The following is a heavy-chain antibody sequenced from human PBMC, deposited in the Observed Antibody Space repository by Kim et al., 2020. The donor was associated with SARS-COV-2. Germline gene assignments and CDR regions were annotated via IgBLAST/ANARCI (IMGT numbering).Heavy chain of an antibody. V-gene: IGHV1-69*04. Sequence: SVKVSCKASGGTFSSYAISWVRQAPGQGLEWMGRIIPILGIANYAQKFQGRVTITADKSTSTAYMELNSLRSEDTAVYYCARGSVDFDYWGQGTLVTVSP. CDR1: GGTFSSYA. CDR2: IIPILGIA. CDR3: ARGSVDFDY. J-gene: IGHJ4*02.